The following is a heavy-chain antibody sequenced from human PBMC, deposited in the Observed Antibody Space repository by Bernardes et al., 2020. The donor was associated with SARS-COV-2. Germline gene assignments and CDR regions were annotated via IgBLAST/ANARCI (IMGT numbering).Heavy chain of an antibody. V-gene: IGHV1-18*04. CDR2: VSPYNGNT. D-gene: IGHD2-15*01. CDR3: ARDDGGGTLIFDY. J-gene: IGHJ4*02. Sequence: ASVKVSCKTSGFDFISYEISWVRQAPGQGLEWMGRVSPYNGNTDYVQKFQDRVTMTTDTPTSTVYLELRSLRSDDTAIYYCARDDGGGTLIFDYWGQGTRITVSS. CDR1: GFDFISYE.